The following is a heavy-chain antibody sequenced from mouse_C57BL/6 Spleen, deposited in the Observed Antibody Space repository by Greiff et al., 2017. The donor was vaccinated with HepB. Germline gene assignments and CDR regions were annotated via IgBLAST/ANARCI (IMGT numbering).Heavy chain of an antibody. D-gene: IGHD2-12*01. Sequence: EVMLVESEGGLVQPGSSMKLSCTASGFTFSDYYMAWVRQVPEKGLEWVANINYDGSSTYYLDSLKSRFIISRDNAKNILYLQMSSLKSEDTATYYCARDSLYSPRGFDYWGQGTTLTVSS. CDR2: INYDGSST. J-gene: IGHJ2*01. CDR1: GFTFSDYY. V-gene: IGHV5-16*01. CDR3: ARDSLYSPRGFDY.